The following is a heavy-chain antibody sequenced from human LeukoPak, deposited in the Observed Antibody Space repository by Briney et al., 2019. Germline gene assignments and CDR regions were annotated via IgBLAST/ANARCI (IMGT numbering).Heavy chain of an antibody. Sequence: PSGTLSLTCAVSGGSITSANWWSWVRQPPGKGLEWIGSIYYSGSTYYNPSLKSRVTISVDTSKNQFSLKLNSVTAADTAVYYCARVPALRVVTTPTYFDLWGLGTLVSVSS. CDR3: ARVPALRVVTTPTYFDL. D-gene: IGHD2-21*02. V-gene: IGHV4-4*02. CDR2: IYYSGST. CDR1: GGSITSANW. J-gene: IGHJ4*02.